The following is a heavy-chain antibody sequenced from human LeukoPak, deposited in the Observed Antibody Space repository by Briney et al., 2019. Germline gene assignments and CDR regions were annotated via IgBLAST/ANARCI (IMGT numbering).Heavy chain of an antibody. D-gene: IGHD6-6*01. V-gene: IGHV1-2*02. J-gene: IGHJ4*02. CDR1: GYTVTGYY. CDR2: INPNSGGT. CDR3: CIAARPGYFDY. Sequence: ASVKVSCTASGYTVTGYYMHLVRQAPGQGLEWMGWINPNSGGTNYAQKFQGRVTMTRDTSISTAYMELSRLRSDDTAVYYCCIAARPGYFDYWGQGTLVTVSS.